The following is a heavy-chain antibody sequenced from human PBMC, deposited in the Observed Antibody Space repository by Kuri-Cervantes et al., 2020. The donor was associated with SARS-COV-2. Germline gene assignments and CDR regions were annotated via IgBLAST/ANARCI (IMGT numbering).Heavy chain of an antibody. V-gene: IGHV4-31*03. CDR2: IYYSGST. CDR1: GGSISSGGYY. J-gene: IGHJ6*02. Sequence: SETLSLTCTVSGGSISSGGYYWSWIRQHPGKGLEWVGYIYYSGSTYYNPSLKSRVTISVDTSKNQFSLKLSSVTAADTAVYYCARGRQYDILTGYLDGYNGMDVWGQGTTVTVSS. CDR3: ARGRQYDILTGYLDGYNGMDV. D-gene: IGHD3-9*01.